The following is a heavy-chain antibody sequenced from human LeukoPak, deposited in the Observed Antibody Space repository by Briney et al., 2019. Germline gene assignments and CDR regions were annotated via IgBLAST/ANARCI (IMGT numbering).Heavy chain of an antibody. D-gene: IGHD6-19*01. J-gene: IGHJ5*02. CDR2: IYYSGST. CDR3: ARALAQREWLVQRRDWFDP. CDR1: GGSIGSSSNY. V-gene: IGHV4-39*01. Sequence: SETLSLTCTVSGGSIGSSSNYWGWIRQPPGKGLEWIGSIYYSGSTYYNPSLKSRVTISVDTSKNQFSLKLSSVTAADTAVYYCARALAQREWLVQRRDWFDPWGQGTLVTVSS.